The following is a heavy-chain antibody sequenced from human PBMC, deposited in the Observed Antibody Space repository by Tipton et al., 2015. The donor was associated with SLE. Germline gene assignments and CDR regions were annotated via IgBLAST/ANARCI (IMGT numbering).Heavy chain of an antibody. CDR1: GGSISTGAYY. V-gene: IGHV4-39*07. CDR2: MHHGGGT. Sequence: TLSLTCTVSGGSISTGAYYWGWIRQPPGKGMEWIGNMHHGGGTFCSPSLKSRVTISLDTSMNQFSLKLSSVTAADTAVYYCARDARYSSRRDFDSWGQGTLVTVSS. CDR3: ARDARYSSRRDFDS. J-gene: IGHJ4*02. D-gene: IGHD6-13*01.